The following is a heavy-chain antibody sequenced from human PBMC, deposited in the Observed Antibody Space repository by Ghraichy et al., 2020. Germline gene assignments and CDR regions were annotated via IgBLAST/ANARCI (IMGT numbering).Heavy chain of an antibody. J-gene: IGHJ4*02. CDR3: ARQGQYSGYDFRFLWWLLGIDY. Sequence: SETLSLTCTVSGGSISSSSYYWGWIRQPPGKGLEWIGSIYYSGSTYYNPSLKSRVTISVDTSKNQFSLKLSSVTAADTAVYYCARQGQYSGYDFRFLWWLLGIDYWGQGTLVTVSS. CDR2: IYYSGST. V-gene: IGHV4-39*01. CDR1: GGSISSSSYY. D-gene: IGHD5-12*01.